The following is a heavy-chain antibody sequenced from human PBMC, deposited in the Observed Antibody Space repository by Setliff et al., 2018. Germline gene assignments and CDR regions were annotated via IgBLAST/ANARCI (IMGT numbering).Heavy chain of an antibody. CDR2: VYSGGSP. D-gene: IGHD3-10*01. V-gene: IGHV4-59*01. CDR3: ARLSWDGLRYYGLDV. CDR1: GGSISSYY. Sequence: SETLSLTCTVSGGSISSYYWSWIRQPPGKGLDWIGYVYSGGSPNYSPSFKSRVTMSIDTSKNQFSLKLKSVTAADTAVYYCARLSWDGLRYYGLDVWGQGATVTVSS. J-gene: IGHJ6*02.